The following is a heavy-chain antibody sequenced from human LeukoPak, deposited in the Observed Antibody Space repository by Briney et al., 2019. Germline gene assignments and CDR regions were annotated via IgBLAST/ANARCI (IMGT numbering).Heavy chain of an antibody. D-gene: IGHD3-10*01. CDR2: ISSSSSYI. CDR1: GFTFSSYS. CDR3: ARDPSARIWFGANYYFDY. Sequence: PGGSLRLSCVASGFTFSSYSMNWVRQAPGKGLEWVSSISSSSSYIYYADSVKGRFTISRDNAKNSLYLQMNSLRAEDTAVYYCARDPSARIWFGANYYFDYWGQGTLVTVSS. V-gene: IGHV3-21*01. J-gene: IGHJ4*02.